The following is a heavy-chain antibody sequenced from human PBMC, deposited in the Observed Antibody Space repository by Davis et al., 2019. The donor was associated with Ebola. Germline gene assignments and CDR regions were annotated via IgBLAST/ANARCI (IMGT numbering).Heavy chain of an antibody. CDR2: IKQDGSEK. CDR3: ARGPSTGNSFSY. V-gene: IGHV3-7*01. D-gene: IGHD6-13*01. Sequence: GESLKISCAASGFIFSHYWMSWVRQAPGKGLEWVANIKQDGSEKYYVDSVEGRFTISRDNAKNSLYLQMNSLRAEDTAVYYCARGPSTGNSFSYWGQGTLVTVSS. CDR1: GFIFSHYW. J-gene: IGHJ4*02.